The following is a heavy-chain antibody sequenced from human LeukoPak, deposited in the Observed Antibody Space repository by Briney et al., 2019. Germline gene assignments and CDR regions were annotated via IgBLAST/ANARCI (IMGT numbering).Heavy chain of an antibody. CDR2: IYPGDSDT. CDR3: ARSSGLYARIDS. D-gene: IGHD2-8*01. J-gene: IGHJ5*01. V-gene: IGHV5-51*01. Sequence: GGPLKISCKGSGYSFPTYWIAWVRQMLGKGLEWMGIIYPGDSDTRYSPSFQGQVTISADKSINTAYLQWRSLKASDTAMYYCARSSGLYARIDSWGQGTLVTVSS. CDR1: GYSFPTYW.